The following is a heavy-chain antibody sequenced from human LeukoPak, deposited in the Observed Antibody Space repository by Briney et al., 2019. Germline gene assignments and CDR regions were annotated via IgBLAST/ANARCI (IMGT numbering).Heavy chain of an antibody. J-gene: IGHJ4*02. CDR1: GGSFSGYY. CDR3: ARGHYCTNGVCYNYYFDY. Sequence: SETLSLTCAVYGGSFSGYYWSWIRQPPGKGLEWIGEINHSGSTNYNPSLKSRVTISVDTSKNQFSLKLSSVTAADTAVYYCARGHYCTNGVCYNYYFDYWGQGTLVTVSS. D-gene: IGHD2-8*01. V-gene: IGHV4-34*01. CDR2: INHSGST.